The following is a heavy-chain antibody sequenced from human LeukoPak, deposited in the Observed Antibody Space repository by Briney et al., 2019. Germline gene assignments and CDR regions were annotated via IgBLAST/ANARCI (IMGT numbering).Heavy chain of an antibody. CDR2: FDPEDGET. V-gene: IGHV1-24*01. D-gene: IGHD3-22*01. CDR3: ATDLPYYDSSGYYWVY. J-gene: IGHJ4*02. Sequence: ASVKVSCKVSGYTLTELSMHWVRQAPGKGLEWMGGFDPEDGETIYAQKFQGRVTMTEDTSTDTAYMELSSLRSEDTAVYYCATDLPYYDSSGYYWVYWGQGTLVTVSS. CDR1: GYTLTELS.